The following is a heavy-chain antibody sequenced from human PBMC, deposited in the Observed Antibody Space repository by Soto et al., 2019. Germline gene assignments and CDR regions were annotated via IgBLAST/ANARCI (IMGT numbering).Heavy chain of an antibody. CDR1: GGSHSGYY. CDR3: ARFSRYDYIWGSYRAYYFDY. V-gene: IGHV4-34*01. D-gene: IGHD3-16*02. Sequence: SETLSLTCVVNGGSHSGYYWNWIRQPPGKGLEWIGEIDHSGNSNYNPSLKSRVTISVDTSKNQFSLKLSSVTAADTAVYYCARFSRYDYIWGSYRAYYFDYWGQGTLVTVSS. J-gene: IGHJ4*02. CDR2: IDHSGNS.